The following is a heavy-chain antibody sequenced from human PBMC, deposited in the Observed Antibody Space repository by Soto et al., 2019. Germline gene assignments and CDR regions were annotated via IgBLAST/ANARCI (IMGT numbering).Heavy chain of an antibody. V-gene: IGHV3-23*01. D-gene: IGHD2-2*01. CDR3: AKDEYATSPSYFDY. J-gene: IGHJ4*02. CDR1: GFTFSSYA. Sequence: GGSLRLSCAASGFTFSSYAMSWVRQAPGKGLEWVSAVSGGGGSTYYADSVKGRFTISRDNSKNTLYLQLNSLRAEDTAVYFCAKDEYATSPSYFDYWGQGTLVTVSS. CDR2: VSGGGGST.